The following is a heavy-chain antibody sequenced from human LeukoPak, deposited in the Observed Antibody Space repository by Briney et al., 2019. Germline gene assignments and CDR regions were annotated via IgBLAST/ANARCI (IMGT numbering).Heavy chain of an antibody. CDR2: LYPGDSDS. J-gene: IGHJ4*02. CDR1: GYSLFSIYW. D-gene: IGHD5-24*01. V-gene: IGHV5-51*01. Sequence: GESLKISCNAYGYSLFSIYWTAWGRQMPGKGLEWMGILYPGDSDSRYSPSFQGQVTISADRSISTAYLHLSSLKVSDTAMYYCARAIRDGYNHNLDYWGQGTLVTVSS. CDR3: ARAIRDGYNHNLDY.